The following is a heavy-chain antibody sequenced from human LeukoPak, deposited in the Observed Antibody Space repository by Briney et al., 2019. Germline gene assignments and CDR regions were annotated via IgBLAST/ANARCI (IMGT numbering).Heavy chain of an antibody. CDR2: IYHSGST. V-gene: IGHV4-30-2*01. J-gene: IGHJ5*02. Sequence: SETLSLTCAASDGSINSGDYSWSWIRQPPGKGLGWIWYIYHSGSTYYNPSLKGRVTISMNRSKNQLSLKLTSVTAADTAVYYCARDGANGGWFDPWGQGTLVTVSS. CDR3: ARDGANGGWFDP. D-gene: IGHD4/OR15-4a*01. CDR1: DGSINSGDYS.